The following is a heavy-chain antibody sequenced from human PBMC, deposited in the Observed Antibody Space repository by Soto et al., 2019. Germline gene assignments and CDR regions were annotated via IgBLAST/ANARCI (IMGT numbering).Heavy chain of an antibody. J-gene: IGHJ6*02. CDR2: ISSSSSTI. CDR3: ARATRYYYYYGMDV. CDR1: GFTLSSSK. V-gene: IGHV3-48*02. Sequence: GGAPRPSSAAPGFTLSSSKKKSVPPAPGKGLEWVSYISSSSSTIYYADSVKGRFTISRDNAKNSLYLQMNSLRDEDTAVYYCARATRYYYYYGMDVWGQGTTVTVSS.